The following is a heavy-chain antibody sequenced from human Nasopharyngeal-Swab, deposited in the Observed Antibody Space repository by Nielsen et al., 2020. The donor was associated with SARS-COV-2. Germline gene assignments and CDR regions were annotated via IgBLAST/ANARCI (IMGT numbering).Heavy chain of an antibody. V-gene: IGHV3-30-3*01. D-gene: IGHD6-13*01. J-gene: IGHJ4*02. CDR2: ISYDGSNK. CDR1: GFTFSSYA. CDR3: ARDGYSSSWYDY. Sequence: GGSLRLSCAASGFTFSSYAIHWVRQAPGKGLEWVAVISYDGSNKYYADSVKGRFTISRDNSRNTLYLQMNSLRAEDTAVYYCARDGYSSSWYDYWGQGTLVTVSS.